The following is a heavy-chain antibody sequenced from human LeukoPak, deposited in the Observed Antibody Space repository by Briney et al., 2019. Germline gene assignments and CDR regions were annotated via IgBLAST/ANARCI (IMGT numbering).Heavy chain of an antibody. CDR1: GFIFGSYG. V-gene: IGHV3-23*01. CDR3: AREEQWLLGGKGDY. CDR2: ISGSGGTT. J-gene: IGHJ4*02. D-gene: IGHD6-19*01. Sequence: PGGSLRLSCVASGFIFGSYGMSWVRQAPGKGLEWVSAISGSGGTTYYADSVKGRFTISRDNSKNTLYLQMNSLRAEDTAVYYCAREEQWLLGGKGDYWGQGTLVTVSS.